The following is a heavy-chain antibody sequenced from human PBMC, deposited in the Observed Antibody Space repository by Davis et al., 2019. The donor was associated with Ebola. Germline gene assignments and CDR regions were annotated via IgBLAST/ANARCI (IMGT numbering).Heavy chain of an antibody. V-gene: IGHV5-51*01. CDR1: GNRFSSHW. J-gene: IGHJ3*02. Sequence: GESLKISCKDSGNRFSSHWIGWVRQMPGKGLDWMGIIYTGDSDTRYSPSFRGQVTISADKSFKTAFLQWSSLKASDTARYYCATLRRTITGMDDGFDIWGQGTMVTVSS. CDR2: IYTGDSDT. CDR3: ATLRRTITGMDDGFDI. D-gene: IGHD1-20*01.